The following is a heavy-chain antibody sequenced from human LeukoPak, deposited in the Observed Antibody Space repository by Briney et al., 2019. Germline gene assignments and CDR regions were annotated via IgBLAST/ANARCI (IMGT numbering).Heavy chain of an antibody. Sequence: GGSLRLSCAASGFTFSTYGINWVRQAPGKGLEWVSYISSGSDSIHYADSLKGRFTVSRDNAKNSLFLQMNSLRAEDTAVYYCAKGGPYYYGSGSYEGFDYWGQGTLVTVSS. CDR2: ISSGSDSI. D-gene: IGHD3-10*01. CDR3: AKGGPYYYGSGSYEGFDY. CDR1: GFTFSTYG. J-gene: IGHJ4*02. V-gene: IGHV3-48*01.